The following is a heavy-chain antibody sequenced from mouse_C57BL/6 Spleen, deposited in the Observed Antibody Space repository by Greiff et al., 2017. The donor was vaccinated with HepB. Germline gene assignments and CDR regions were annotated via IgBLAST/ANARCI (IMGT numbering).Heavy chain of an antibody. Sequence: EVQLQQSGPELVKPAVSVKMSCKASGYTFTDYNMHWVKQSHGKSLEWIGYINPNNGGTSYNQKFKGKATLTVNKSSSTAYMELRSLTSEDSAVYYCARGGSVVATEYFDYWGQGTTLTVSS. V-gene: IGHV1-22*01. CDR1: GYTFTDYN. J-gene: IGHJ2*01. CDR2: INPNNGGT. D-gene: IGHD1-1*01. CDR3: ARGGSVVATEYFDY.